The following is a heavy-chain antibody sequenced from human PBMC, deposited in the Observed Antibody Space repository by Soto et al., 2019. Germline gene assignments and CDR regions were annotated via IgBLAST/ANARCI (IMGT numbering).Heavy chain of an antibody. V-gene: IGHV3-9*01. D-gene: IGHD2-15*01. Sequence: EAQLVESGGRLVQPGKSLRLSCAASGFTFDHYAMHWVRQVPGKGLEGVSGISANGGSIRYGDSVKGRFTISRDNAQNSLFLQINSLSAEETALYYCAISGEPVVVAATSFDYWGQGTLVTVSS. CDR1: GFTFDHYA. CDR2: ISANGGSI. CDR3: AISGEPVVVAATSFDY. J-gene: IGHJ4*02.